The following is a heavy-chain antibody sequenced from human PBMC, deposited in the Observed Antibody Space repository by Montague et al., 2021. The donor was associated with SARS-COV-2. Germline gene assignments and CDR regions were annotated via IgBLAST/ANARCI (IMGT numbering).Heavy chain of an antibody. CDR1: GFTFSSYA. D-gene: IGHD1-26*01. Sequence: SLRLSCAASGFTFSSYAMHWVRQAPGKGLEWVAVISYDGSNKYYADSVEGRFTISRDNSKNTLYLQMNSLRAEDTAVYYCARPRSGSYYSDMDVWGQGTTVTVSS. V-gene: IGHV3-30-3*01. J-gene: IGHJ6*02. CDR2: ISYDGSNK. CDR3: ARPRSGSYYSDMDV.